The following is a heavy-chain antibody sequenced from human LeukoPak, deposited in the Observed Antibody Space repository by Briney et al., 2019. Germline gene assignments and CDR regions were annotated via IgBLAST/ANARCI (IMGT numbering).Heavy chain of an antibody. J-gene: IGHJ4*02. Sequence: GGSLRLSCAASGFTFSSYSMNWVRQAPGKGLEWVSYISSSSSTIYYADSVKGRFTISRDNAKNSLYLQMNSLRAEDTAVYYCARLYSYGSDYWGQGTLVTVSS. CDR3: ARLYSYGSDY. D-gene: IGHD5-18*01. CDR1: GFTFSSYS. CDR2: ISSSSSTI. V-gene: IGHV3-48*04.